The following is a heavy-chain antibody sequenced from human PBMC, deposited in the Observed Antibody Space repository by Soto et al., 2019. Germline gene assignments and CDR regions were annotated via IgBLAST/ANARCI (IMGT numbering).Heavy chain of an antibody. J-gene: IGHJ4*02. CDR2: ISYSGST. CDR3: ARADPAASVGY. Sequence: SETLSLTCTVSGGSMSSHYWTWLRQSPGKGLEWIGYISYSGSTYYKPSLKSRVSISADTSKNQFSLRMNSMIAADTAVYYCARADPAASVGYWGQGTLVTVSS. CDR1: GGSMSSHY. V-gene: IGHV4-59*11. D-gene: IGHD2-2*01.